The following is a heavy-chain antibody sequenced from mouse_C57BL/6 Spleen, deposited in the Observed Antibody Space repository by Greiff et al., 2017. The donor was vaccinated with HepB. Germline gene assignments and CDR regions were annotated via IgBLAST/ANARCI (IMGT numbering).Heavy chain of an antibody. CDR3: ARALIATGFAD. Sequence: VQLKESGAELVKPGASVKLSCTASGFNIKDYYMHWVKQRTEQGLEWIGRIDPDDGTTKYAPKFQGKATITADTSSNTAYLQLSSLTSEDTAVYYCARALIATGFADWGQGTLVTVSA. CDR2: IDPDDGTT. V-gene: IGHV14-2*01. J-gene: IGHJ3*01. CDR1: GFNIKDYY. D-gene: IGHD2-4*01.